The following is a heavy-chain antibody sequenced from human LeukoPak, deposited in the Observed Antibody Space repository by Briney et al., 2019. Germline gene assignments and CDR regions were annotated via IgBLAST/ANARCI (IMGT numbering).Heavy chain of an antibody. CDR1: GFTFSGYG. CDR2: IWYDGYNK. Sequence: PGRSLRLSCAASGFTFSGYGMHWVRQAPDKGLEWVAVIWYDGYNKYYADSVRGRFTISRDNSKNTLYLQMNSLRAEDTAVYYCAKDWGYTTMVSYYFDYWGQGALVTVSS. D-gene: IGHD5-18*01. CDR3: AKDWGYTTMVSYYFDY. J-gene: IGHJ4*02. V-gene: IGHV3-33*06.